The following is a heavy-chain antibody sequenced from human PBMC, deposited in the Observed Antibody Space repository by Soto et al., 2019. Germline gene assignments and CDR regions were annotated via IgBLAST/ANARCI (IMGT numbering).Heavy chain of an antibody. CDR3: TTYYYGTGGYYPSDY. Sequence: GGSLRLSCAASGFTFSGSAIHWVRQASGKGLEWVGRIRSKTNSYATAYAASVKGRFTISRDDSKNTAYLQMNSLKTEDTAVYYCTTYYYGTGGYYPSDYWGQRTLVTVSS. D-gene: IGHD3-22*01. V-gene: IGHV3-73*01. CDR2: IRSKTNSYAT. J-gene: IGHJ4*02. CDR1: GFTFSGSA.